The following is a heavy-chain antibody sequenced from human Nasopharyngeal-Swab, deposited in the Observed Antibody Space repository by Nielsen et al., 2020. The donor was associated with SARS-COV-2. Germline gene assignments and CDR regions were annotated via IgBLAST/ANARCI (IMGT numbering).Heavy chain of an antibody. J-gene: IGHJ2*01. CDR2: IRTSNNYI. V-gene: IGHV3-21*01. CDR1: GFTFSFYS. CDR3: ARGIAAADPGWYFDL. D-gene: IGHD6-13*01. Sequence: LSLTCAASGFTFSFYSMNWVRQAPGKGLEWVSSIRTSNNYIYYADSVRGRFTISRDNAKNSLHLQLNSLRAEDTAVYYCARGIAAADPGWYFDLWGRGTLVTVSS.